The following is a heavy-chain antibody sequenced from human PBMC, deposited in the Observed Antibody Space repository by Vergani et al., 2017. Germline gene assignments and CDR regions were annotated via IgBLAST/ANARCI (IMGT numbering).Heavy chain of an antibody. J-gene: IGHJ6*02. D-gene: IGHD4-11*01. CDR3: AREGLGTTVTLGHYGMDV. Sequence: QVQLVQSGAEVKKPGASVQVSCKASGYTFTSYYMHWVRPPPGQGLELMGIINPSGGSTSYAQKFQGRVTMTRDTSTSTVYMELSSLRSEDTAVYYCAREGLGTTVTLGHYGMDVWGQGTTVTVSS. CDR2: INPSGGST. V-gene: IGHV1-46*01. CDR1: GYTFTSYY.